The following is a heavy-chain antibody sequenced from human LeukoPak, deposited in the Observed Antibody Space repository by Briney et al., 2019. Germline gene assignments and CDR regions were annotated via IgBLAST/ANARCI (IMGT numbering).Heavy chain of an antibody. V-gene: IGHV4-39*07. CDR1: GGSTSSSSYY. CDR3: ARWRPRTLRFLEWLLYGAFDI. D-gene: IGHD3-3*01. CDR2: IYYSGST. J-gene: IGHJ3*02. Sequence: SETLSLTCTVSGGSTSSSSYYWGWIRQPPGKGLEWIGSIYYSGSTYYNPSLKSRVTISVDTSKNQFSLKLSSVTAADTAVYYCARWRPRTLRFLEWLLYGAFDIWGQGTMVTVSS.